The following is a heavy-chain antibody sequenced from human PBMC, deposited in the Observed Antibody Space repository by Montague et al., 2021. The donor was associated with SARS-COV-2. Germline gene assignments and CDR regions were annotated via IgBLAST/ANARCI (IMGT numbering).Heavy chain of an antibody. J-gene: IGHJ4*03. Sequence: SETLSLTCSVSGASVSTFYWNWIRQPPGKGLEWVGYADSTGSTSYNPSLNSRVTISLDTSSNQFSLRLGSVTAADAAIYYWAGTRGYGYIYHPLDFRSQGTQVTVSS. V-gene: IGHV4-4*08. CDR3: AGTRGYGYIYHPLDF. CDR1: GASVSTFY. D-gene: IGHD5-18*01. CDR2: ADSTGST.